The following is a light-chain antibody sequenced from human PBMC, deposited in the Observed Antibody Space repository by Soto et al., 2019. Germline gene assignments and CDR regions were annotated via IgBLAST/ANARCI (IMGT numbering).Light chain of an antibody. CDR3: QHYGGSFI. J-gene: IGKJ3*01. Sequence: EIVLTQSQVTLSLSPGEGSTVSCRVSQSINSKSLVWYQRKFGQAPRLLIYNTSSRATGIPDRFSGSGSVTDFTLSISRLEPEDFAVYYCQHYGGSFIFGPGTKVDFK. V-gene: IGKV3-20*01. CDR2: NTS. CDR1: QSINSKS.